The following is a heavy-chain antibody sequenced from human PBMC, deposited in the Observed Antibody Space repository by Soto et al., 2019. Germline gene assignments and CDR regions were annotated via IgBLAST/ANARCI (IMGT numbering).Heavy chain of an antibody. CDR2: ISWNSGSI. V-gene: IGHV3-9*01. Sequence: GGSLRLSCAASGFTFDDYAMHWVRQAPGKGLEWVSGISWNSGSIGYADSVKGRFTISRDNAKNSLYLQMNSLRAEDTALYYCAKDIRDYSNYGMDVWGQGTTVTVSS. CDR1: GFTFDDYA. D-gene: IGHD4-4*01. CDR3: AKDIRDYSNYGMDV. J-gene: IGHJ6*02.